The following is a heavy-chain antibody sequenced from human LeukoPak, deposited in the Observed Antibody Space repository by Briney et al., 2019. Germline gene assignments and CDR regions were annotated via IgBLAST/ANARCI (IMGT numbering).Heavy chain of an antibody. Sequence: PSETLSLTCTVSGGSISSYYWSWIRQPPGKGLEWVSVIYSGGSTYYADSVKGRFTISRDNSKNTLYLQMNSLRAEDTAVYYCARDRKVATIYYGMDVWGQGTTVTVSS. J-gene: IGHJ6*02. V-gene: IGHV3-66*01. CDR3: ARDRKVATIYYGMDV. CDR2: IYSGGST. CDR1: GGSISSYY. D-gene: IGHD5-12*01.